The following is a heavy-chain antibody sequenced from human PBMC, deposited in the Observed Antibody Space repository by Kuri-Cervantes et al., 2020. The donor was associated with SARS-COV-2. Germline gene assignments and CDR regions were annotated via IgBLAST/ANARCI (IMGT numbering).Heavy chain of an antibody. Sequence: GESLKISCAASGFTFGNAWMSWVRQAPGKGLEWVGRIKSKTDGGTTDYAAPVKGRFTISRDDSKNTLYLQMNSLRAEDTAVYYCAKPIVVPARPHYYYYYMDVWGKGTTVTVSS. CDR3: AKPIVVPARPHYYYYYMDV. CDR1: GFTFGNAW. V-gene: IGHV3-15*01. CDR2: IKSKTDGGTT. J-gene: IGHJ6*03. D-gene: IGHD2-2*01.